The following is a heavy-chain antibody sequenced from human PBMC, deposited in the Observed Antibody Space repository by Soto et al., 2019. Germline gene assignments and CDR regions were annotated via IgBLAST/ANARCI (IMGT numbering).Heavy chain of an antibody. D-gene: IGHD6-13*01. Sequence: ASVKVSCKASRYTFTIYSMHWLRHAPGQRLEWMGWINAGNGNTKYSQKFQGRVTITADESTSTAYMELSSLRSEDTAVYYCARSPPPSPIAASPFDYWGQGTLVTVSS. CDR3: ARSPPPSPIAASPFDY. CDR1: RYTFTIYS. J-gene: IGHJ4*02. V-gene: IGHV1-3*01. CDR2: INAGNGNT.